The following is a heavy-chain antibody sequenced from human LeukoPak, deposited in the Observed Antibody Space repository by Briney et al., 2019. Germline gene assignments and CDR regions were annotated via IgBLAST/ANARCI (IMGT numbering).Heavy chain of an antibody. CDR3: ARDDKLKFDY. CDR1: GFTLRSYW. Sequence: GGSLRLSCTASGFTLRSYWMHWVRQAPGKGLMWVSRIDNDGSSATYADSVKGRFTVSRDNAKNTLYLQMNSLGAEDTAVYYCARDDKLKFDYWGQGTLVTVSS. V-gene: IGHV3-74*01. CDR2: IDNDGSSA. J-gene: IGHJ4*02.